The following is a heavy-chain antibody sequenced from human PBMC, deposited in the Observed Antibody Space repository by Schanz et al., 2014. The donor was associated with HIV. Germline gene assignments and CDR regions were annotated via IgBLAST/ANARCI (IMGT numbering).Heavy chain of an antibody. D-gene: IGHD6-13*01. CDR1: GVTFSNYW. CDR2: IKQDGTEM. Sequence: EVQLVESGGGLVQPGGSLRLSCVASGVTFSNYWMTWVRHVSGKGLEWVANIKQDGTEMYYVDSVKGRFTISRDNAKNSMFLQMNSLRGEDTAVYYCAREKDLGYSSTLGFWGQGTLVTVSS. J-gene: IGHJ4*02. CDR3: AREKDLGYSSTLGF. V-gene: IGHV3-7*03.